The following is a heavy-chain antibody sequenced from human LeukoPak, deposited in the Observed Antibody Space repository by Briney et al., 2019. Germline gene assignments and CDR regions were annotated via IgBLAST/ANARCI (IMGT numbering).Heavy chain of an antibody. V-gene: IGHV4-59*06. CDR1: GGSISSYY. D-gene: IGHD3-9*01. Sequence: KPSETPSLTCTVSGGSISSYYWSWIRQHPGKGLEWIGYIYYSGSTYYNPSLNSRVTISVDTSKSQFSLKLSSVTAADTAVYYCARRRADRYSYFDYWGQGTLVTVSS. CDR3: ARRRADRYSYFDY. CDR2: IYYSGST. J-gene: IGHJ4*02.